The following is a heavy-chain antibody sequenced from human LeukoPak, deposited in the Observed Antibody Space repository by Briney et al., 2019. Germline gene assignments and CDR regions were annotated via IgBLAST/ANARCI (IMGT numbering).Heavy chain of an antibody. CDR2: IYSGGST. V-gene: IGHV3-66*01. J-gene: IGHJ3*02. Sequence: GGSLRLSCAASGFTVSSNYMGWVRQAPGKGLEWVSVIYSGGSTYYADSVKGRFTISRDNSKNTLYLQMNSLRAEDTAVYYCAREYSSGWYSRAFDIWGQGTMVTVSS. CDR3: AREYSSGWYSRAFDI. D-gene: IGHD6-19*01. CDR1: GFTVSSNY.